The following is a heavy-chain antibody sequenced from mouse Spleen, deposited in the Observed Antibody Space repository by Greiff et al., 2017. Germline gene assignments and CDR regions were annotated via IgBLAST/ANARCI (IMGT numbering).Heavy chain of an antibody. CDR1: GFTFSSYG. CDR3: ARHQVRRGDYFDY. V-gene: IGHV5-9-2*01. CDR2: ISGGGSYT. J-gene: IGHJ2*01. Sequence: EVQGVESGGGLVKPGGSLKLSCAASGFTFSSYGMSWVRQTPEKRLEWVATISGGGSYTYYPDSVKGRFTISRDNAKNNLYLQMSSLRSEDTALYYCARHQVRRGDYFDYWGQGTTLTVSS. D-gene: IGHD2-14*01.